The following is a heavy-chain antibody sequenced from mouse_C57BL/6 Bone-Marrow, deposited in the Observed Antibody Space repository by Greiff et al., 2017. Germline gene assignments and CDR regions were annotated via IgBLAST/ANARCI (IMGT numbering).Heavy chain of an antibody. V-gene: IGHV1-69*01. CDR1: GYTFTSYW. CDR2: IDPSDSYT. Sequence: VQLQQPGAELVMPGASVKLSCKASGYTFTSYWLHWVKQRPGQGLEWIGEIDPSDSYTNYNQKFKGKSTLTVDKSSSTAYMQLSSLTSEDSAVYYCARSGYFPFDYWGQGTTLTVSS. D-gene: IGHD3-1*01. CDR3: ARSGYFPFDY. J-gene: IGHJ2*01.